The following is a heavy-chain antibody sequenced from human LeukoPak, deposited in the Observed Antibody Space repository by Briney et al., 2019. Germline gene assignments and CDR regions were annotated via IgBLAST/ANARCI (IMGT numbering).Heavy chain of an antibody. V-gene: IGHV3-33*08. CDR3: ARDLSTYYYDSSGYPPFGY. D-gene: IGHD3-22*01. CDR2: IWYDGSNK. Sequence: GGSLRLSCSASGFAFRIFSRSWVRQAPGKGLEWVAVIWYDGSNKYYADSVKGRFTISRDNSKNTLYLQMNSLRAEDTAVYYCARDLSTYYYDSSGYPPFGYWGQGTLVTVSS. CDR1: GFAFRIFS. J-gene: IGHJ4*02.